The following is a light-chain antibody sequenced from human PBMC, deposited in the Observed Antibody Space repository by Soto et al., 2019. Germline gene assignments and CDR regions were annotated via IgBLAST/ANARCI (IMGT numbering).Light chain of an antibody. Sequence: QSALTQPASVSGSPGQSITISCTGTSSDVGGYNYVSWYQQHPGKDPKLMIYDVSNRPSGVSNRFSGSKSGNTASLTISGLQAEDEADYYCSTYTSSSTLCVFGTGTKVTV. CDR2: DVS. CDR3: STYTSSSTLCV. CDR1: SSDVGGYNY. J-gene: IGLJ1*01. V-gene: IGLV2-14*01.